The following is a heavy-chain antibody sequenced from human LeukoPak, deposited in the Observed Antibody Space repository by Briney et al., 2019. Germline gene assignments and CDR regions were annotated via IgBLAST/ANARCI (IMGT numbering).Heavy chain of an antibody. D-gene: IGHD6-6*01. CDR1: GFTFSSYA. Sequence: GGSLRLSCAASGFTFSSYAMSWVRQAPGKGLEWVSAISGSGSSTYYADSVKGRFTIPRDNSKNTLYLQMNSLRAEDTAVYYCAKDHGSSLGGAFDYWGQGTLVTVSS. CDR2: ISGSGSST. CDR3: AKDHGSSLGGAFDY. V-gene: IGHV3-23*01. J-gene: IGHJ4*02.